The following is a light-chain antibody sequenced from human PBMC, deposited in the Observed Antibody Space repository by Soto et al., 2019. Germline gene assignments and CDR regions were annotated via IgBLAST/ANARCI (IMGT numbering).Light chain of an antibody. J-gene: IGLJ2*01. CDR3: SSYTSNSCLL. CDR2: EIT. CDR1: SSDVGGYDY. Sequence: QSALTQPASVSGSPGQSITISCTGTSSDVGGYDYVSWYQQYPGKTPKLIIYEITSRPSGVSYRFSGSKSGNTASLTISGLQTEDEADYYCSSYTSNSCLLFGGGTKLTVL. V-gene: IGLV2-14*01.